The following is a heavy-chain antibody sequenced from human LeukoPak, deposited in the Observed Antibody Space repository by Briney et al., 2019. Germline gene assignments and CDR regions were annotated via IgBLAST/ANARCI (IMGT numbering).Heavy chain of an antibody. D-gene: IGHD7-27*01. CDR3: ARDPAGDLGY. J-gene: IGHJ4*02. CDR2: ISSSSSYI. Sequence: PGRSLRLSCAASGFTFSSYGMHWVRRAPGKGLEWVSSISSSSSYIYYADSVKGRFTISRDNAKNSLYLQMNSLRAEDTAVYYCARDPAGDLGYWGQGTLVAVSS. CDR1: GFTFSSYG. V-gene: IGHV3-21*01.